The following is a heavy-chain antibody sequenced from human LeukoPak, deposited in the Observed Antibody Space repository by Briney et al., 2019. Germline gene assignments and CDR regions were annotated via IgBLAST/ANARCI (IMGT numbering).Heavy chain of an antibody. CDR2: IIPIFGTA. Sequence: SVKVSCKASGGTFSSYAISWVRQAPGQGLEWMGGIIPIFGTANYAQKFQGRVTITADKSTSTAYMELSSLRSEDTAVYYCAGGFYYDSSGYYLPFDYWGQGTLVTVSS. CDR3: AGGFYYDSSGYYLPFDY. D-gene: IGHD3-22*01. J-gene: IGHJ4*02. CDR1: GGTFSSYA. V-gene: IGHV1-69*06.